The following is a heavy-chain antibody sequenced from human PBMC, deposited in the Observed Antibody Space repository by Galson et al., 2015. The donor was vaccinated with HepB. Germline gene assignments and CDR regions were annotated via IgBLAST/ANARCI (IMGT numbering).Heavy chain of an antibody. CDR1: GYTFTSYG. Sequence: SVKVSCKASGYTFTSYGISWVRQAPGQGLEWMGWISAYNGNTNYAQKLQGRVTMTTDTSTSTAYMELRSLRSDDTAVYYCASTGGPRQIAAAGSWFDPWGQGTLVTVSS. V-gene: IGHV1-18*04. D-gene: IGHD6-13*01. J-gene: IGHJ5*02. CDR3: ASTGGPRQIAAAGSWFDP. CDR2: ISAYNGNT.